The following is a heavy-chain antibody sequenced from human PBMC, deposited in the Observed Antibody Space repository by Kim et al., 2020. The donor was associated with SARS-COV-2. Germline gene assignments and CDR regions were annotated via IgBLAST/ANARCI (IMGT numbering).Heavy chain of an antibody. V-gene: IGHV3-48*03. CDR3: VRWARGHNSGRDGFDL. CDR2: INSGDNIM. Sequence: GGSLRLSCVASGFIFSNFEMNWVRQAPGKGLEWVSNINSGDNIMNYADSVQGRFTISRDDAKNSLHLQMNSLRVEDTAIYYCVRWARGHNSGRDGFDLWGQGTMVSVSS. CDR1: GFIFSNFE. D-gene: IGHD1-26*01. J-gene: IGHJ3*01.